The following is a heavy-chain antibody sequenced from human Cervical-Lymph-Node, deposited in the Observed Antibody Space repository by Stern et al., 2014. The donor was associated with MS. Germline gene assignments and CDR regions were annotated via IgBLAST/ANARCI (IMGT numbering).Heavy chain of an antibody. J-gene: IGHJ4*02. D-gene: IGHD4-17*01. CDR1: GASIRASY. Sequence: QLQLQESGPGLVKPSETLSLTCAVSGASIRASYWNWIRQPPGKGLEWIGYIYDGSTNYKPALRSRATLSVDTSKNQVELKLTSVTPADTAIYYCAGWGTTVTFQSFDFWGQGVLVTVSS. V-gene: IGHV4-59*01. CDR2: IYDGST. CDR3: AGWGTTVTFQSFDF.